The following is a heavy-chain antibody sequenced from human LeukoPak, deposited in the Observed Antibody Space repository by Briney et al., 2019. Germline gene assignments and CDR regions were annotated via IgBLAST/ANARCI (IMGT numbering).Heavy chain of an antibody. CDR3: AKDLWKYQLLTLDC. D-gene: IGHD2-2*01. Sequence: PGRSLRLSCAASGFTFSIYGMHWVRQAPGKGLEWVAVISYDGSNKYYADSVKGRFTISRDHSKNTLYLQMNSLRAEDTALYYWAKDLWKYQLLTLDCWGQGTLVTVSS. CDR1: GFTFSIYG. J-gene: IGHJ4*02. CDR2: ISYDGSNK. V-gene: IGHV3-30*18.